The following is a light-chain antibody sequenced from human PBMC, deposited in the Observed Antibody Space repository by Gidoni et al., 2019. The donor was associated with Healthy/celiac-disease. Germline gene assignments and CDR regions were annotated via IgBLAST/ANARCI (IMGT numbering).Light chain of an antibody. Sequence: EIVMTKSQATLSVSPGERATLSGRASKSVSRNLAWYQQKPGQAPRLLIYVASTRATGIPARFSGSGSGTEFTLTISSLQSEDFAVYYCQRYNNWPPYTFGQGTELEFK. CDR1: KSVSRN. J-gene: IGKJ2*01. CDR2: VAS. CDR3: QRYNNWPPYT. V-gene: IGKV3-15*01.